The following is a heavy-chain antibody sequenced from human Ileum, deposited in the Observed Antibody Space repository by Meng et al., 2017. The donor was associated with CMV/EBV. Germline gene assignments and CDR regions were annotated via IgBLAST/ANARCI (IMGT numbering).Heavy chain of an antibody. CDR1: GFTFSLYG. CDR2: ISRTSGTI. Sequence: GESLKISCAASGFTFSLYGMNWVRQAPGRGLEWVSFISRTSGTIYYADSVKGRFTISRDNAKNSVSLQMSGLRGEDTAVYYCARSGSGSYYNGPLDYWGQGTLVTVSS. V-gene: IGHV3-21*04. D-gene: IGHD3-10*01. CDR3: ARSGSGSYYNGPLDY. J-gene: IGHJ4*02.